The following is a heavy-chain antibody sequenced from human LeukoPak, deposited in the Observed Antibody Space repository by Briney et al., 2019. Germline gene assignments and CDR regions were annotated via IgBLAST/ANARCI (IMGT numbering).Heavy chain of an antibody. V-gene: IGHV3-30*02. CDR1: GFTFSSYA. D-gene: IGHD3-10*01. J-gene: IGHJ4*02. CDR2: IRYDGSNK. CDR3: AKDHSNALLRFGEVIRRTRDGYFDY. Sequence: PGGSLRLSCAASGFTFSSYAMHWVRQAPGKGLEWVAFIRYDGSNKYYADSAKGRFTISRDNSKNTLYLQMNSLRAEDTAVYYCAKDHSNALLRFGEVIRRTRDGYFDYWGQGTLVTVSS.